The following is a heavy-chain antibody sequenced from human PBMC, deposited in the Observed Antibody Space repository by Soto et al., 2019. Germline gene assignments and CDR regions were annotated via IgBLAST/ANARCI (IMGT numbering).Heavy chain of an antibody. V-gene: IGHV4-59*01. Sequence: SETLSFTCTVAGGSISSYYWRWIRQPPGKGLEWIGYIYYSGSTNYNPSLKSRVTISVDTSKNQFSLKLSSVTAADTAVYYCARSMLRQFDYWGQGTLVTVSS. CDR3: ARSMLRQFDY. J-gene: IGHJ4*02. CDR1: GGSISSYY. CDR2: IYYSGST. D-gene: IGHD2-8*01.